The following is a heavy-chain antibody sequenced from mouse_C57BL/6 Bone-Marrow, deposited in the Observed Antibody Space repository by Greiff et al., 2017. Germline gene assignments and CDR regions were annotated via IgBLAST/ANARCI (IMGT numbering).Heavy chain of an antibody. CDR2: IDPSDSET. J-gene: IGHJ2*01. CDR1: GYTFTSYW. CDR3: ARWHYCGSSLYFDD. D-gene: IGHD1-1*01. V-gene: IGHV1-52*01. Sequence: VQLQQSGAELVRPGSSVKLSCKASGYTFTSYWMHWVKQRPIQGLEWIGNIDPSDSETHYTQKFKDKATLTVEKYSSTCYMQLMSLTSEDAAVYYYARWHYCGSSLYFDDWGQGTTLTVSS.